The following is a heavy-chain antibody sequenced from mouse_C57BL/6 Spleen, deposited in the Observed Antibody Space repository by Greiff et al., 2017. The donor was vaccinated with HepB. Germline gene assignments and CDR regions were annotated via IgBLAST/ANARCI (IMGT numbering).Heavy chain of an antibody. CDR1: GFTFSSYG. CDR3: ARQSYSSYYFDY. CDR2: ISSGGSYT. J-gene: IGHJ2*01. V-gene: IGHV5-6*01. D-gene: IGHD2-12*01. Sequence: EVKVVESGGDLVKPGGSLKLSCAASGFTFSSYGMSWVRQTPDKRLEWVATISSGGSYTYYPDSVKGRFTISRDNAKNTLYLQMSSLKSEDTAMYYCARQSYSSYYFDYWGQGTTLTVSS.